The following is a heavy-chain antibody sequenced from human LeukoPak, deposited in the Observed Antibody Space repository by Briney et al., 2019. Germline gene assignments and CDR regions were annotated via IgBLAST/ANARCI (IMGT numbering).Heavy chain of an antibody. CDR3: ATGEYAFDI. V-gene: IGHV1-69*05. CDR2: IIPIFGTA. CDR1: GGTFSSYA. J-gene: IGHJ3*02. Sequence: GASVKVSCKASGGTFSSYAISWVRQAPGQGLEWMGGIIPIFGTANCAQKFQGRVTMTRDTSTSTVYMELSSLRSEDTAVYYCATGEYAFDIWGQGTMVTVSS.